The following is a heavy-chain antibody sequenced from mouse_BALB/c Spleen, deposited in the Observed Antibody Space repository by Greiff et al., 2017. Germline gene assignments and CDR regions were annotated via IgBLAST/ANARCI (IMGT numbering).Heavy chain of an antibody. Sequence: EVNVVESGGGLVKPGGSLKLSCAASGFTFSSYTMSWVRQTPEKRLEWVATISSGGSYTYYPDSVKGRFTISRDNAKNTLYLQMSSLKSEDTAMYYCTRENYRYFDYWGQGTTLTVSS. CDR2: ISSGGSYT. D-gene: IGHD2-14*01. CDR1: GFTFSSYT. J-gene: IGHJ2*01. CDR3: TRENYRYFDY. V-gene: IGHV5-6-4*01.